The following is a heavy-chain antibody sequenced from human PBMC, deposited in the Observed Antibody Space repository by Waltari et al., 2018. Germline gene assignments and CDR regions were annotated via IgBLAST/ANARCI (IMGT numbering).Heavy chain of an antibody. Sequence: EVQLVEAGGDIVQPGGSRRLSCVASGFTFRDYWMHWVRQVPGKGLVWVSRINVDGSSISYSDSVKGRFTISRDNTKNTVFLQLNSLRAEDTGVYYCARKGGRGYTYGPFYYDSWGQGTLVTVSS. CDR2: INVDGSSI. J-gene: IGHJ4*02. V-gene: IGHV3-74*01. D-gene: IGHD5-18*01. CDR1: GFTFRDYW. CDR3: ARKGGRGYTYGPFYYDS.